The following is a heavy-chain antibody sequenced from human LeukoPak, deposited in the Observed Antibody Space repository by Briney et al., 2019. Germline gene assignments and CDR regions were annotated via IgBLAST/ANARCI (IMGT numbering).Heavy chain of an antibody. J-gene: IGHJ6*03. D-gene: IGHD6-25*01. CDR3: ARVPRAAPDLPRYYYYYMDV. V-gene: IGHV1-69*01. CDR1: GGTFSSYA. Sequence: SVKVSCKASGGTFSSYAISWVRQAPGQGLEWMGGIIPIFGTANYAQKFQGRVTITPDESTSTAYMELSSLRSEDTAGYYCARVPRAAPDLPRYYYYYMDVWGKGTTVTVSS. CDR2: IIPIFGTA.